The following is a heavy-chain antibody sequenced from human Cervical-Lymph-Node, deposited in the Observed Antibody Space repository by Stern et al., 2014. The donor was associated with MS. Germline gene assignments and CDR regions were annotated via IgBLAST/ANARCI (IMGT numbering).Heavy chain of an antibody. CDR2: IYPGDSDT. V-gene: IGHV5-51*01. CDR3: ARLVDYYDSSGPPGTFDI. J-gene: IGHJ3*02. D-gene: IGHD3-22*01. CDR1: GYNFTSYW. Sequence: EVQLEESGAEVKMPGESLKISCKGSGYNFTSYWIGWVRQMPGKGLEWMGIIYPGDSDTRYSTSFQGQVTISGDKSISTAYVQWSSLKASDTAMYYCARLVDYYDSSGPPGTFDIWGQGTMVTVSS.